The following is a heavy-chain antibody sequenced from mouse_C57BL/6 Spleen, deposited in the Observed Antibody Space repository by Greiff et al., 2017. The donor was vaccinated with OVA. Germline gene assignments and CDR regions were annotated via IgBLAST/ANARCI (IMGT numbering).Heavy chain of an antibody. V-gene: IGHV1-18*01. J-gene: IGHJ3*01. CDR1: GYTFTDYN. Sequence: EVQLQQSGPELVKPGASVKIPCKASGYTFTDYNMDWVKQSHGKSLEWIGDINPNNGGTIYNQKFKGKATLTVDKSSSTAYMELRSLTSEDTAVYYCARGDYYGSNSWFAYWGQGTLVTVSA. CDR2: INPNNGGT. D-gene: IGHD1-1*01. CDR3: ARGDYYGSNSWFAY.